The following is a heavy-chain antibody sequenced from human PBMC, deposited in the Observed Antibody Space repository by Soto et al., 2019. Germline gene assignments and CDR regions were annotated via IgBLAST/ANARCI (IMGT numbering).Heavy chain of an antibody. V-gene: IGHV3-30-3*01. J-gene: IGHJ4*02. CDR1: GFTFTSYA. D-gene: IGHD6-13*01. CDR3: ARGVSNRLLWTSSIAAAGLDDY. Sequence: QPGGSLRLSCAASGFTFTSYAMHWVRQPPVKGMEWEGVIPYDGSNKYYADSVKGRFTNSRDNSKNTLYLQMNSLRAEDTAVYYCARGVSNRLLWTSSIAAAGLDDYWGQGTLVTVSS. CDR2: IPYDGSNK.